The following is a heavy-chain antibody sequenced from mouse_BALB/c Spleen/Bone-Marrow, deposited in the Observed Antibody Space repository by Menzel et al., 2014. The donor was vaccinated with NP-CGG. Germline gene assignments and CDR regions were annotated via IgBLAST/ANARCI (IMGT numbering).Heavy chain of an antibody. Sequence: EVQLQQSGAELVRPGALVKLSCKASGFNIKGYYMHWVKQRPEQGLEWIGWIDPENGNTIYDPKFQGKASITADTSSNTAYLQLSSLTSEDTAVYYCARHYYGTSYVGYFDYWGQGTTLTVSS. CDR3: ARHYYGTSYVGYFDY. J-gene: IGHJ2*01. V-gene: IGHV14-1*02. CDR1: GFNIKGYY. CDR2: IDPENGNT. D-gene: IGHD1-1*01.